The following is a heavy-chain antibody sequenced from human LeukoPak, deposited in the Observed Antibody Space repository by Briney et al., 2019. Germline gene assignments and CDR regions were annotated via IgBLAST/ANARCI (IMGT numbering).Heavy chain of an antibody. CDR3: ARQPYGSWSYGMDV. V-gene: IGHV5-51*01. CDR1: GYRFTSYW. CDR2: VYPGDSDS. Sequence: KAGESLKISCTGSGYRFTSYWIGWVRQVPGKGLEWMGIVYPGDSDSRYSPSFQGQVTISADKSLSTAYLQWSSLKASDTAIYYCARQPYGSWSYGMDVWGKGTTVTVSS. D-gene: IGHD3-10*01. J-gene: IGHJ6*04.